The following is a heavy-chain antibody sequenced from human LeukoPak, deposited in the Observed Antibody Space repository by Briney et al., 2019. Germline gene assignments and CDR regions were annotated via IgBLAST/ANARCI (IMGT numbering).Heavy chain of an antibody. Sequence: GGSLRLSCAASGFTFSSYSMNWVRQAPGKGLEWVSSISSSSSSYIYYADSVKGRFTISRDNAKNSLYLQMNSLRAEDTAVYYCARGTFGIVGATDFDYWGQGTLVTVSS. CDR2: ISSSSSSYI. D-gene: IGHD1-26*01. CDR1: GFTFSSYS. J-gene: IGHJ4*02. V-gene: IGHV3-21*01. CDR3: ARGTFGIVGATDFDY.